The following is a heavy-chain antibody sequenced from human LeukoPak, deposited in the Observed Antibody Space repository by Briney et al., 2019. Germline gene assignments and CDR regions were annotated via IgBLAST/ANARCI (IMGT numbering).Heavy chain of an antibody. CDR2: IFISGST. CDR1: GDSISSGRYY. Sequence: PSQTLSLTCTVSGDSISSGRYYWSWIRQPPGKGLEWIGRIFISGSTNYNPSLKSRVTISVDTSKNQFSLKLSSVTAADTAVYYCARQGLGYCSGGSCYRGYTNFDYWGQGTLVTVSS. V-gene: IGHV4-61*02. D-gene: IGHD2-15*01. CDR3: ARQGLGYCSGGSCYRGYTNFDY. J-gene: IGHJ4*02.